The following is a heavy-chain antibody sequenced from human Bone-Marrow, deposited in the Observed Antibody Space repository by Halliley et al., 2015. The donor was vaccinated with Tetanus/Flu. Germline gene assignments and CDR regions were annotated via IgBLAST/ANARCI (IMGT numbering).Heavy chain of an antibody. V-gene: IGHV4-59*09. D-gene: IGHD2-15*01. CDR2: INYSGST. Sequence: EWIGSINYSGSTNYNASLKSRLSISIDTSKNQFSLKLTSVTAADTAIYYCARGIGYYFDQWGQGILVTASS. CDR3: ARGIGYYFDQ. J-gene: IGHJ4*02.